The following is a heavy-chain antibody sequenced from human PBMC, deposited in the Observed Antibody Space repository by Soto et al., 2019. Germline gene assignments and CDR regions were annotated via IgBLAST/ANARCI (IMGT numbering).Heavy chain of an antibody. CDR2: IKSKPDGGTT. CDR3: VTGQYCDY. CDR1: GFTFSNAW. J-gene: IGHJ4*02. V-gene: IGHV3-15*01. Sequence: GGSLRLSCLGSGFTFSNAWINWVRQAPGKGLEWVGRIKSKPDGGTTDYAAPVKGRFTISRDDSKNSVYLQMNSLKTEDTALYYCVTGQYCDYWGQGTLVTAPQ.